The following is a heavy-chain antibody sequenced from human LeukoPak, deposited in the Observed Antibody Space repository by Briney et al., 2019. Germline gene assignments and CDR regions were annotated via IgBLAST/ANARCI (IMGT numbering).Heavy chain of an antibody. D-gene: IGHD4-23*01. CDR1: GGSFSGYY. Sequence: SEILSLTCGVYGGSFSGYYWSWIRQPPGKGLEWIGEINDSGSTNYNPSLESRATISADTSKNQFSLNLSSVTAADTAVYYCARHMLGGKRSFDSWGQGTLVTVSS. V-gene: IGHV4-34*01. CDR2: INDSGST. CDR3: ARHMLGGKRSFDS. J-gene: IGHJ4*02.